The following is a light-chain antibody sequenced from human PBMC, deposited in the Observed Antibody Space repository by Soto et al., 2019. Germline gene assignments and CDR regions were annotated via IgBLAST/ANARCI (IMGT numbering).Light chain of an antibody. CDR1: QSVSSSY. J-gene: IGKJ1*01. Sequence: IVLTQSPGTLSLSPGERATLSCRASQSVSSSYLAWYQQKPGQAPRLLIYVASSRATGIPDRFSGRASETVFTLTISRLDREDCAVYIFQKYASLPPTFSQRTKVEIK. V-gene: IGKV3-20*01. CDR3: QKYASLPPT. CDR2: VAS.